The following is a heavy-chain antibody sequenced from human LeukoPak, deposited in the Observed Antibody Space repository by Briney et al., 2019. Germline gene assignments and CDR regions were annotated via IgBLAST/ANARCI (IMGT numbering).Heavy chain of an antibody. CDR1: GFTFSGHW. CDR3: ARELYDAAYGMDV. V-gene: IGHV3-7*01. CDR2: MNGDGSQI. Sequence: TGGSLSLSCAASGFTFSGHWMSWVRQAPAKGLEWVAHMNGDGSQIYYMDFVKGRFTISRDNAKNSLYLQMNSLRAEDTAVYYCARELYDAAYGMDVWGQGTTVTVSS. J-gene: IGHJ6*02. D-gene: IGHD3-3*01.